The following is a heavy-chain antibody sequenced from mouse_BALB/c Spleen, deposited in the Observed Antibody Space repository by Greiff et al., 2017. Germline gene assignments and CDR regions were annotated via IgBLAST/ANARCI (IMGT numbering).Heavy chain of an antibody. D-gene: IGHD1-2*01. V-gene: IGHV3-8*02. CDR3: ARYYYGLYAMDY. J-gene: IGHJ4*01. CDR1: GDSITSGY. Sequence: DVKLVESGPSLVKPSQTLSLTCSVTGDSITSGYWNWIRKFPGNKLEYMGYISYSGSTYYNPSLKSRISITRDTSKNQYYLQLNSVTTEDTATYYCARYYYGLYAMDYWGQGTSVTVSS. CDR2: ISYSGST.